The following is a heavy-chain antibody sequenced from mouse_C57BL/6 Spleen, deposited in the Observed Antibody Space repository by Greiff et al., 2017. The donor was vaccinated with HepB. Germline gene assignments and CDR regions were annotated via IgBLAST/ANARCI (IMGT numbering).Heavy chain of an antibody. CDR2: IDPSDSYT. Sequence: VQLQQPGAELVMPGASVKLSCKASGYTFTSYWMHWVKQRPGQGLEWIGEIDPSDSYTNYNQKFKGKSTLTVDKSSSTAYMQLSSLTSEDSAVYYCARRPYGSSLGWYFDVWGTGTTVTVSS. V-gene: IGHV1-69*01. J-gene: IGHJ1*03. D-gene: IGHD1-1*01. CDR1: GYTFTSYW. CDR3: ARRPYGSSLGWYFDV.